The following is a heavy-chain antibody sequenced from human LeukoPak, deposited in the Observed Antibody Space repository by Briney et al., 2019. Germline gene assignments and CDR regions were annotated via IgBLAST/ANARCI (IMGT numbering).Heavy chain of an antibody. V-gene: IGHV3-66*01. CDR1: GFTVSSNY. CDR3: ARALSGLGYFDY. Sequence: GGSLRLSCAASGFTVSSNYMSWVRQAPGKGLEWVSVIYSGGSTYYADSVKGRFTISRDNSKNTLYLQMNSLRAEDTAVYYCARALSGLGYFDYWGQGTLVTVSS. D-gene: IGHD3-10*01. J-gene: IGHJ4*02. CDR2: IYSGGST.